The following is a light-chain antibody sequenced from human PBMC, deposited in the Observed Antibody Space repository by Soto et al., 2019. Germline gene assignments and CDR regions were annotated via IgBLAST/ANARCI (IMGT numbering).Light chain of an antibody. V-gene: IGLV1-44*01. J-gene: IGLJ2*01. CDR2: SND. Sequence: QSVLTQPPSVSGAPGQRVTISCSGSRSNIGSRTVSWYQKVHGAAPKLLMFSNDQRPSEVPDRFSGSKSGSSASLAISGLQSEDEGDYYCASWDDTLDGPVVFGGGTKLTVL. CDR3: ASWDDTLDGPVV. CDR1: RSNIGSRT.